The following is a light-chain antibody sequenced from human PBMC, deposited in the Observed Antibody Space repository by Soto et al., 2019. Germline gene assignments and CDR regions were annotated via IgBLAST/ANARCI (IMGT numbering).Light chain of an antibody. CDR3: AAWGDSLNTWV. V-gene: IGLV1-44*01. Sequence: QPVLTQPPSASGTPGQRVTISCSGSSSNIGSNAVSWYQHFPGTAPKVLIYSDDQRPSGVPDRFSGSKSGTSASLAISGLQAEDEADYFCAAWGDSLNTWVFGGGTKVTVL. CDR2: SDD. J-gene: IGLJ3*02. CDR1: SSNIGSNA.